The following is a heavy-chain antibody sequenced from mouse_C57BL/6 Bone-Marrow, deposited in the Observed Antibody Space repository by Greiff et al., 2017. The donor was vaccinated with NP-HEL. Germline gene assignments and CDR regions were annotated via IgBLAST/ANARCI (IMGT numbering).Heavy chain of an antibody. J-gene: IGHJ1*03. CDR1: GYAFSSSW. CDR2: IYPGDGDT. CDR3: ASDLLLRPWYFDV. Sequence: QVQLKESGPELVKPGASVKISCKASGYAFSSSWMNWVKQRPGKGLEWIGRIYPGDGDTNYNGKFKGKATLTADKSSSTAYMQLSSLTSEDSAVYFCASDLLLRPWYFDVWGTGTTVTVSS. D-gene: IGHD1-1*01. V-gene: IGHV1-82*01.